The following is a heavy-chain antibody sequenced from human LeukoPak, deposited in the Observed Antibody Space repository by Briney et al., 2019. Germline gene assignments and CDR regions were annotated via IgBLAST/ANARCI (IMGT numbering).Heavy chain of an antibody. V-gene: IGHV4-34*01. CDR2: IYYSGST. CDR1: GGSFSGYY. CDR3: ARHGSQTGFGELFLR. D-gene: IGHD3-10*01. J-gene: IGHJ4*02. Sequence: PSETLSLTCAVYGGSFSGYYWSWIRQPPGKGLEWIGSIYYSGSTYYNPSLKSRVTISVDTSKNQFSLKLSSVTAADTAVYYCARHGSQTGFGELFLRWGQGTLVTVSS.